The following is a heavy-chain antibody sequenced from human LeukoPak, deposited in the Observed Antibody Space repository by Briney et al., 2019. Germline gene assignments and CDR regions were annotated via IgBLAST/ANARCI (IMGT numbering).Heavy chain of an antibody. Sequence: GASVKVSCKASGYTFTGYYMHWVRQAPGQGLEWMGWINPNSGGTNYAQKFQGRVTMTRDTSISTAYMELSRLRSDDTAVYYCARMGNNWNYCYFDYWGQGTLVTVSS. CDR2: INPNSGGT. CDR1: GYTFTGYY. D-gene: IGHD1-7*01. V-gene: IGHV1-2*02. J-gene: IGHJ4*02. CDR3: ARMGNNWNYCYFDY.